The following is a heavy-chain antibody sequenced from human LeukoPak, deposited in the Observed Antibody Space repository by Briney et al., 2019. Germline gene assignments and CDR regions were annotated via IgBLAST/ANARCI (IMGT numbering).Heavy chain of an antibody. CDR3: AREPDS. J-gene: IGHJ4*02. CDR2: IYPSGST. Sequence: SETLSLTCTVTGGSISSGNHYWWSWIRQPVGEGLEWIGRIYPSGSTNYSPSLKSRVTISVDTSKNQFSLRLSSVTAADTAVYYCAREPDSWGQGTLVTVSS. CDR1: GGSISSGNHY. V-gene: IGHV4-61*02.